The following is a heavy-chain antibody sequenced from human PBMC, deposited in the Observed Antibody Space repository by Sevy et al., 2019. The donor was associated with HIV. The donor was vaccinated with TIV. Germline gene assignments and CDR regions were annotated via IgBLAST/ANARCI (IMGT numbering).Heavy chain of an antibody. CDR1: GYTFTSYG. CDR3: ARSSITGTTDYYYYYGMDV. Sequence: ASVKVSCKASGYTFTSYGISWVRQAPGQGLEWMGWISAYNGNTNYAQKLQGRVTMTTDTSTSTAYMELRSLRSDDTAVYYCARSSITGTTDYYYYYGMDVWGQRTTVTVSS. D-gene: IGHD1-20*01. V-gene: IGHV1-18*01. CDR2: ISAYNGNT. J-gene: IGHJ6*02.